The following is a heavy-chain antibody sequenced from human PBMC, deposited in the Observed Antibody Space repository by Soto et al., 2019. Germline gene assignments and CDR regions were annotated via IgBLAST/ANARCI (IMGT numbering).Heavy chain of an antibody. CDR2: IYWNDDK. CDR3: AHSGIVLRDYYYYGMDV. Sequence: SGPTLVNPTQPLTLTCTFSGFSLSTSGVGVGWIRQPPGKALEWLALIYWNDDKRYSPSLKSRLTITKDTSKNQVVLTMTNMDPVDTATYYCAHSGIVLRDYYYYGMDVWGQGTTVTVSS. J-gene: IGHJ6*02. CDR1: GFSLSTSGVG. V-gene: IGHV2-5*01. D-gene: IGHD2-8*01.